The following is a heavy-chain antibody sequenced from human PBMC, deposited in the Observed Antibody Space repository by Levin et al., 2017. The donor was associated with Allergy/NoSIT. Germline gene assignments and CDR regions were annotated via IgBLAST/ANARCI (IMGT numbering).Heavy chain of an antibody. Sequence: ASVKVSCKASGYTFTSYGISWVRQAPGQGLEWMGWISAYNGNTNYAQKLQGRVTMTTDTSTSTAYMELRSLRSDNTAVYYCARVSSPIAAATDYFDYWGQGTLVTVSS. D-gene: IGHD6-13*01. J-gene: IGHJ4*02. CDR2: ISAYNGNT. V-gene: IGHV1-18*01. CDR1: GYTFTSYG. CDR3: ARVSSPIAAATDYFDY.